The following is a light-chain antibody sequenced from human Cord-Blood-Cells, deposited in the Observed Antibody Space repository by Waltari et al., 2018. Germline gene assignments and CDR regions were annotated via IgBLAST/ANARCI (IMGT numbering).Light chain of an antibody. V-gene: IGLV2-14*01. Sequence: QSALTQPATVSGSPGQSITISCNGTSSAVGGYNHVSWYQPHPGKAPKLMIYDVSNRPSGVSNRFSGSKSGNTASLTISGLQAEDEADYYCSSYTSSSTLDVFGTGTKVTVL. J-gene: IGLJ1*01. CDR3: SSYTSSSTLDV. CDR1: SSAVGGYNH. CDR2: DVS.